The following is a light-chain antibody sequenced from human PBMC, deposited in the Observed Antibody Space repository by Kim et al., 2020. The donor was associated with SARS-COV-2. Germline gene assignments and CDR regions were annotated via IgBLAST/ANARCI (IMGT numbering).Light chain of an antibody. CDR1: QSISSY. Sequence: DIQMTQSPSTLSASVGDRVTITCRASQSISSYLAWYQQKPGKAPELLIYEASILESGVPSRFSGSGSGTEFTLTISSLQPDDFASFYYQRYKTSPLTFGQGTKVDIK. V-gene: IGKV1-5*03. CDR2: EAS. CDR3: QRYKTSPLT. J-gene: IGKJ1*01.